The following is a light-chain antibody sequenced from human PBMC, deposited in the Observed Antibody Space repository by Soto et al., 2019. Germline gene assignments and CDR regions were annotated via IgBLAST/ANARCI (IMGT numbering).Light chain of an antibody. CDR1: TGAVTSGYY. Sequence: QAVVTQEPSLTVSPGGTVTNTCASSTGAVTSGYYPNWFQQKPGQAPTALIYSTSNKHSWTPARFSGSLLGGKAALTLSGVQPEDEAEYYCLLYYGGAPVFGGVTQLTVL. CDR2: STS. CDR3: LLYYGGAPV. V-gene: IGLV7-43*01. J-gene: IGLJ7*01.